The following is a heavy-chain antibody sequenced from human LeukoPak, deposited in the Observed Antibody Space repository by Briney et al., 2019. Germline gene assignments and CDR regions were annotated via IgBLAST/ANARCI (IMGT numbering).Heavy chain of an antibody. D-gene: IGHD3-10*01. J-gene: IGHJ4*02. CDR1: GGSISGYY. CDR3: ARQGQFAFFDY. Sequence: SETLSLTCTVSGGSISGYYWSWIRQPPGKGLEWIGYVYYSGSTNYNPSLKSRVTISREMSKNQFSLNLNSVTAADTAVYYCARQGQFAFFDYWGQGTLVTVSS. CDR2: VYYSGST. V-gene: IGHV4-59*08.